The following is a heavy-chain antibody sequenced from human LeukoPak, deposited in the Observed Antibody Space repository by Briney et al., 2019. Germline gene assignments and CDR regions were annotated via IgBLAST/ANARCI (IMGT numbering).Heavy chain of an antibody. V-gene: IGHV4-38-2*01. CDR1: GYSISSGYY. CDR2: IYHSGSV. CDR3: ARPGGLRITTRYDAFDI. Sequence: SETLSLTCAVSGYSISSGYYWGWIRQPPGKGLEWIGSIYHSGSVYYNPPLKRRIHISVDTSKNQFSLKLRSVTASDTAVYYCARPGGLRITTRYDAFDIWGQGTMVTVSS. D-gene: IGHD3-22*01. J-gene: IGHJ3*02.